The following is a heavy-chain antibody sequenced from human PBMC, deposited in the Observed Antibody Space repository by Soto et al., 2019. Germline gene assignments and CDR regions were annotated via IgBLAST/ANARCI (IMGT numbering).Heavy chain of an antibody. D-gene: IGHD2-2*01. V-gene: IGHV3-21*01. Sequence: PGGSLRLSCAVSGVNFNNYGINWVRQAPGKGLEWVSSVSKSDYTYYSDPVKGRFTISRDNAKNSVSLQMNTLRAEDTAVYYCAREDSIIIPAVSDFWGQGTLVTVSS. J-gene: IGHJ4*02. CDR1: GVNFNNYG. CDR3: AREDSIIIPAVSDF. CDR2: VSKSDYT.